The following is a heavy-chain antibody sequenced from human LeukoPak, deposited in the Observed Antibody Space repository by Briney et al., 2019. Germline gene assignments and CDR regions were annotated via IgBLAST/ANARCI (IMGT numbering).Heavy chain of an antibody. CDR1: GFTFSSYG. V-gene: IGHV3-30*02. D-gene: IGHD3-22*01. CDR3: AKDLLQVVIPSAYMDV. CDR2: IRYDGSNK. Sequence: PGGSLRLSCAASGFTFSSYGMHWVRQAPGKGLEWVAFIRYDGSNKYYADSVKGRFTIFRDNSKNTLYLQMNSLRAEDTAVYYCAKDLLQVVIPSAYMDVWGKGTTVTVSS. J-gene: IGHJ6*03.